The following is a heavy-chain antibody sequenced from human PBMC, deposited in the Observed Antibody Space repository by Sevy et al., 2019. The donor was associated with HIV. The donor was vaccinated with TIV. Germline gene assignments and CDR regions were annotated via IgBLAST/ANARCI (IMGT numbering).Heavy chain of an antibody. CDR2: LYSDGRT. Sequence: GGSLRLSCAASGFTVSSNYMSWVRQAPGKGLEWVSILYSDGRTYYADSVKGRFTISRDNSQNTLYLQMNSLRAEDTAVYYCATAMYAKRFQDWGQGTLVTVSS. V-gene: IGHV3-53*01. J-gene: IGHJ1*01. D-gene: IGHD2-8*01. CDR3: ATAMYAKRFQD. CDR1: GFTVSSNY.